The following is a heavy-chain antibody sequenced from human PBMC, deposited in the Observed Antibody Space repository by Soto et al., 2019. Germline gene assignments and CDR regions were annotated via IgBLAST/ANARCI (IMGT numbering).Heavy chain of an antibody. J-gene: IGHJ3*02. CDR2: IYQSGST. V-gene: IGHV4-30-2*01. D-gene: IGHD3-22*01. CDR3: ARELLFYDSDGFSWDDAFDI. CDR1: GGSLSSSAYS. Sequence: QMHLQESGSGLVKPSQTLSLTCAVSGGSLSSSAYSWSWIRQPPRKGLEWIGFIYQSGSTYYNPSLKSRVTMSLDRPKNQFSLKLSSVTAADTAVYYCARELLFYDSDGFSWDDAFDIWGQGTMVTVSS.